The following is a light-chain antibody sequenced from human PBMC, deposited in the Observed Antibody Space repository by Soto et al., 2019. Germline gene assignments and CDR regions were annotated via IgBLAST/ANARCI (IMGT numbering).Light chain of an antibody. J-gene: IGKJ4*01. CDR1: QNIRSR. CDR3: QQSYSTPLT. V-gene: IGKV1-39*01. CDR2: AAS. Sequence: IAMTQSLSSLSASVGDRVTITCGASQNIRSRLAWFQQKQGKAPKLLIYAASSLQSGVPSRFSGSGYGTDFNLTISSLQTEDFATYYCQQSYSTPLTFGGGTKVDIK.